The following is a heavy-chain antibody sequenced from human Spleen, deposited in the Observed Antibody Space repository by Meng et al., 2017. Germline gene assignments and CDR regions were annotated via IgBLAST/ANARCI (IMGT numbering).Heavy chain of an antibody. J-gene: IGHJ4*02. CDR1: GGSLSGYY. V-gene: IGHV4-34*01. CDR3: ASWIYSCGWQ. CDR2: IYHGGDT. Sequence: SQTLSLTCGVSGGSLSGYYWSWVRQPPGKGLEWIGEIYHGGDTNYNPSLKSRVTIAKDKSKNQLSLKLGSVTAADTAVYYCASWIYSCGWQWGQGALVTVSS. D-gene: IGHD6-19*01.